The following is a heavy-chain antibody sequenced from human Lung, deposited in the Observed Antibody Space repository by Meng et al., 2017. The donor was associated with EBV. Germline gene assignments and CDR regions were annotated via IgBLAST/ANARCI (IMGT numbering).Heavy chain of an antibody. Sequence: VPLAHPGTVWNNPGAYGQVSCKAAGYTLTDFHLHWARQAPGQGLEWMGRISPNSGATNYAQNFQGRVTMTRDTSISTAYMELNRLGSDDTAIYYCARSRETSNTSWGWFDSWGQGTLVTVSS. CDR2: ISPNSGAT. CDR3: ARSRETSNTSWGWFDS. J-gene: IGHJ5*01. V-gene: IGHV1-2*06. CDR1: GYTLTDFH. D-gene: IGHD2-2*01.